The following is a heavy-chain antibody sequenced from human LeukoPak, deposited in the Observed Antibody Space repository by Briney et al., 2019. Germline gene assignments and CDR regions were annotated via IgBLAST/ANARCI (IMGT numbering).Heavy chain of an antibody. J-gene: IGHJ4*02. CDR2: ISGSGGST. V-gene: IGHV3-23*01. CDR3: AKAPRGHEGYYFDY. CDR1: GFTFSSYA. Sequence: GGSLRLSCAASGFTFSSYAMSWVRQAPGKGLGWVSAISGSGGSTYYADSVKGRFTISRDNSKNTLYLQMNSLRAEDTAVYYCAKAPRGHEGYYFDYWGQGTLVTVSS.